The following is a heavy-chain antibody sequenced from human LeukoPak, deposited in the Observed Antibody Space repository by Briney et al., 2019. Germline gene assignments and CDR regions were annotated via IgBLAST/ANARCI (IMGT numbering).Heavy chain of an antibody. CDR3: ARHLRRAARPHYFDY. CDR1: GGSFSGYY. V-gene: IGHV4-34*01. J-gene: IGHJ4*02. D-gene: IGHD6-6*01. CDR2: INHSGST. Sequence: SETLSLTCAVYGGSFSGYYWSWIRQPPGEGLEWIGEINHSGSTNYNPSLKSRVTISVDTSKNQFSLKLSSVTAADTAVYYCARHLRRAARPHYFDYWGQGTLVTVSS.